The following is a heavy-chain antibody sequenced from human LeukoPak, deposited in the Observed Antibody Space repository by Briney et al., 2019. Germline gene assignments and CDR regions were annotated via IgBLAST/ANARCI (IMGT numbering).Heavy chain of an antibody. CDR2: INPNSGGT. J-gene: IGHJ4*02. CDR1: GYTFTGYY. CDR3: ASIHDYVWGSYRHDY. D-gene: IGHD3-16*02. Sequence: ASVKVSCKASGYTFTGYYMHWVRQAPGQGLEWMGRINPNSGGTNYAQKLQGRVTMTRDTSISTAYMELSRLRSDDTAVYYCASIHDYVWGSYRHDYWGQGTLATVSS. V-gene: IGHV1-2*06.